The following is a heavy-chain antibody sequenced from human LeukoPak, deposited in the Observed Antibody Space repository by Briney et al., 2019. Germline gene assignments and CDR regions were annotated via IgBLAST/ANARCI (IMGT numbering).Heavy chain of an antibody. CDR2: IEQDGSEK. Sequence: PGGSLRLSCAASGFTFSGYWMSWVRQAPGKGLEWVANIEQDGSEKYYVDSVKGRFTISRDNAKNSLYLQMNTLRAEDTAIYYCARATDSYSSGWYRLSNQHWGQGTLVTVSS. CDR3: ARATDSYSSGWYRLSNQH. V-gene: IGHV3-7*04. J-gene: IGHJ1*01. CDR1: GFTFSGYW. D-gene: IGHD6-19*01.